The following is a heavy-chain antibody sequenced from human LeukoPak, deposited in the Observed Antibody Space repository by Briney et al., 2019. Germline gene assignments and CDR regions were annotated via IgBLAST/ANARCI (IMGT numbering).Heavy chain of an antibody. J-gene: IGHJ4*02. D-gene: IGHD2-15*01. V-gene: IGHV4-59*01. CDR1: GGSISTYY. CDR2: IYYTGST. Sequence: SETLSLTCTVSGGSISTYYWSWIRQPPGKGLEWIGYIYYTGSTNYSPSLKSRVTISVDTSKNQFSLKLSSVTAADTAVYFCARTQYCSGGSCYPYYFDYRGQGTLVTVSS. CDR3: ARTQYCSGGSCYPYYFDY.